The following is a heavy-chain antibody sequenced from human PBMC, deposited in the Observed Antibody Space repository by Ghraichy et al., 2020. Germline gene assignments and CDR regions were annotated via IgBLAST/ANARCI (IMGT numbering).Heavy chain of an antibody. CDR2: ISSSGSVI. CDR1: GFSFSSYE. J-gene: IGHJ6*02. Sequence: GGSLRLSCAASGFSFSSYEINWVRQAPGKGLEWVSYISSSGSVIYYADSVKGRFTISRNNAKNSLYLQMNSLRAEDTAVYYCARDCSSSSCPQGRGMDVWGQGTTVTVSS. CDR3: ARDCSSSSCPQGRGMDV. V-gene: IGHV3-48*03. D-gene: IGHD2-2*01.